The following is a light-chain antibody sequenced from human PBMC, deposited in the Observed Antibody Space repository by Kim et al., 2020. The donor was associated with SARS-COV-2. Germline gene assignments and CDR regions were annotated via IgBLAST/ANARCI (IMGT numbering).Light chain of an antibody. CDR2: ETS. V-gene: IGKV1-12*01. CDR1: EDLNNW. Sequence: DIQMTQSPSSVSASVGDRVTITCRASEDLNNWLAWYQQKPGKAPKLLIYETSTLRSGVSTRFSGSGSGTDFSLTIDSLQPEDFATYFCQQAQSFPITFGQGTRLGIK. CDR3: QQAQSFPIT. J-gene: IGKJ5*01.